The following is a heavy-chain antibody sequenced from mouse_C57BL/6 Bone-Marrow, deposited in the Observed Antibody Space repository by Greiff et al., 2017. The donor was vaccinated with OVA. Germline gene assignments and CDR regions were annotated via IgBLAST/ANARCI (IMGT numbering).Heavy chain of an antibody. CDR3: ALYYGKGY. CDR2: IYPGDGDT. V-gene: IGHV1-82*01. CDR1: GYAFSSSW. J-gene: IGHJ2*01. Sequence: QVQLKQSGPELVKPGASVKISCKASGYAFSSSWMNWVKQRPGKGLEWIGRIYPGDGDTNYNGKFKGKATLTADKSSSTAYMQLSSLTSEDSAVYFCALYYGKGYWGQGTTLTVSS. D-gene: IGHD2-1*01.